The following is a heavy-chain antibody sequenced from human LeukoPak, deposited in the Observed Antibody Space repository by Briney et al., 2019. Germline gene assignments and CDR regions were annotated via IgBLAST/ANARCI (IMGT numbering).Heavy chain of an antibody. CDR2: IYYSGST. J-gene: IGHJ4*02. Sequence: PSETLSLTCTVSGGSISSSGYYWGWIRQPPGKGLEWIGSIYYSGSTYYNPSLKSRATISVDTSKNQFSLRLNSVNAADTAVFYCARQGYSDFSSRPFDYWGQGTLVTVSS. D-gene: IGHD1-26*01. CDR1: GGSISSSGYY. CDR3: ARQGYSDFSSRPFDY. V-gene: IGHV4-39*01.